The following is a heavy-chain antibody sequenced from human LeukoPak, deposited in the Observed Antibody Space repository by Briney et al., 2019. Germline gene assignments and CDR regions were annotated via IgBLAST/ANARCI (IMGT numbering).Heavy chain of an antibody. CDR3: AKEMGSSTSWVCDY. CDR2: IRGSNGNA. CDR1: GFTFSSYA. Sequence: GGSLRLSCAASGFTFSSYALTWVRQAPGKGLEWVSAIRGSNGNAYYVDSVKGRFTISRDNSKNTLYLQMNSLRAEDTAVYYCAKEMGSSTSWVCDYWGQGTLVTVSS. V-gene: IGHV3-23*01. D-gene: IGHD2-2*01. J-gene: IGHJ4*02.